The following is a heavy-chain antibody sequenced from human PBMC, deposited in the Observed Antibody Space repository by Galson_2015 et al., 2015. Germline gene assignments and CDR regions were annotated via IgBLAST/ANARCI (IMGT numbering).Heavy chain of an antibody. V-gene: IGHV3-30-3*01. CDR3: TRVKIFGDYYYGMDV. CDR2: ISYDGSNK. J-gene: IGHJ6*02. D-gene: IGHD3-10*01. Sequence: SLRLSCAASGFTFSSYAMHWVRQAPGKGLEWVAVISYDGSNKYYADSVKGRFTISRDNSKNTLYLQMNSLKTEDTAVYYCTRVKIFGDYYYGMDVWGQGTTVTVSS. CDR1: GFTFSSYA.